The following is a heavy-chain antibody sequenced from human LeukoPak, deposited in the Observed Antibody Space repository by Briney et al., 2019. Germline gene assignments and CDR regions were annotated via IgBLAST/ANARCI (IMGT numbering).Heavy chain of an antibody. CDR2: IVGSGSTT. Sequence: GGSLRLSCAASGFTFSNYAMSWVRQAPGKGLEWDAGIVGSGSTTYHADSVKGRFTFSRDNSKNTLYLQMNSLRAEDTAVYYCAKVHSSGWLFDYWGQGTLVTVSS. J-gene: IGHJ4*02. CDR1: GFTFSNYA. V-gene: IGHV3-23*01. D-gene: IGHD6-19*01. CDR3: AKVHSSGWLFDY.